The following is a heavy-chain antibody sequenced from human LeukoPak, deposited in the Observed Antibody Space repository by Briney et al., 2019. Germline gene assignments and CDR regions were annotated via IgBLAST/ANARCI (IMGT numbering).Heavy chain of an antibody. D-gene: IGHD6-19*01. V-gene: IGHV3-33*01. CDR1: GFIFSSYG. Sequence: PGRCLRLSCAASGFIFSSYGMHWVRQAPGKGLEWVAVIWYDGSNKYYADSVKGRFTISRDNSKNTLYLQVNSLRAEDTAVYYCARDELAVAKKGFLDSWGQGTLVTVSS. J-gene: IGHJ4*02. CDR2: IWYDGSNK. CDR3: ARDELAVAKKGFLDS.